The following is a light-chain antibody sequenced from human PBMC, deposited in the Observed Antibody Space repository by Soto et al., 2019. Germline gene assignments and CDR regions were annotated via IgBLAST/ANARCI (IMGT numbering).Light chain of an antibody. Sequence: QSVLTQPPSVSAAPGQRVTISCSGSSSNIGSNYVSWYQQLPGTAPKFLIYEDNKRPSGIPDRFSGSKSGTSATLGITGLQTGDEADYYCATWDSSLSAEVFGGGTKLTVL. J-gene: IGLJ3*02. V-gene: IGLV1-51*01. CDR1: SSNIGSNY. CDR3: ATWDSSLSAEV. CDR2: EDN.